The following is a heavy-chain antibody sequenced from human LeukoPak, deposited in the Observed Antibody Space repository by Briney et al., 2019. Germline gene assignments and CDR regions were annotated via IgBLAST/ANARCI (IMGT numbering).Heavy chain of an antibody. Sequence: SETLSLTCAVYGGSFSGYYWSWIRQPPGKGLEWNGEINHSGSTNYNPSLKSRVTISVDTSKNQFSLKLSSVTAADTAVYYCARGWGVVVIRWFDPWGQGTLVTVSS. CDR2: INHSGST. CDR3: ARGWGVVVIRWFDP. D-gene: IGHD3-22*01. J-gene: IGHJ5*02. V-gene: IGHV4-34*01. CDR1: GGSFSGYY.